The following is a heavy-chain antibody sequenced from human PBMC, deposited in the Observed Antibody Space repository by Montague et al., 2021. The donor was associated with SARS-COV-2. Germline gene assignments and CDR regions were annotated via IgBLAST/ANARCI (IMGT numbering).Heavy chain of an antibody. CDR3: ARLGEGVLPAPILGVGPYYSFFYFDF. CDR1: GGSFSGYY. V-gene: IGHV4-34*01. CDR2: INHSGSA. Sequence: SETLSLTCAVYGGSFSGYYWNWIRQPPGKGLEWIGEINHSGSANYNPSLKRRVTISVDTSKNQFSLKLNSVTAADTAVYYCARLGEGVLPAPILGVGPYYSFFYFDFWGKGATVTVSS. D-gene: IGHD2-2*02. J-gene: IGHJ6*03.